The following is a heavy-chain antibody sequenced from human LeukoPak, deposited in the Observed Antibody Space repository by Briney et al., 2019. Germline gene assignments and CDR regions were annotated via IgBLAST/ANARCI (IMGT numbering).Heavy chain of an antibody. CDR2: ISYDGSNK. Sequence: PGGSLKLSCAASGFTFSSYAMHWVRQAPGKGLEWVAVISYDGSNKYYADSVKGRFTISRDNSKNTLYLQMNSLRAEDTAVYYCARDLSAAGPDAFDIWGQGTMVTVSS. D-gene: IGHD6-13*01. V-gene: IGHV3-30-3*01. J-gene: IGHJ3*02. CDR1: GFTFSSYA. CDR3: ARDLSAAGPDAFDI.